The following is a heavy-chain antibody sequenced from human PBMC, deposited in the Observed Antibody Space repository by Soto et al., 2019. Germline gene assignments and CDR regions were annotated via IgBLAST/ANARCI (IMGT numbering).Heavy chain of an antibody. CDR1: GFTFSSHD. D-gene: IGHD6-13*01. V-gene: IGHV3-13*01. CDR3: ASGGWGSSWYEGGSRIDY. CDR2: IGAAGDT. J-gene: IGHJ4*02. Sequence: EVQLVESGGGLVQPGGSLRLSCAASGFTFSSHDMHWVRQVTGKGLEWVSAIGAAGDTYYPDSVKGRFTISRENAKNSLYLQMNSLRAEDTAVYYCASGGWGSSWYEGGSRIDYWGQGTLVTVSS.